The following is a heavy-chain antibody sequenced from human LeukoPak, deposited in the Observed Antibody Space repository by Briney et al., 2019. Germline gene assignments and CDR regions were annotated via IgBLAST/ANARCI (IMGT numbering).Heavy chain of an antibody. CDR1: GGSISYYY. CDR3: ARVEFDGIAAAGSLDY. J-gene: IGHJ4*02. V-gene: IGHV4-59*01. D-gene: IGHD6-13*01. CDR2: IYYSGST. Sequence: SETLSLTCTVSGGSISYYYWSWIRQPPGKGLEWIGYIYYSGSTNYNPSPKSRVTISVDTSKNQFSLKVRSVTAADTAVYYCARVEFDGIAAAGSLDYWGQGILVTVSS.